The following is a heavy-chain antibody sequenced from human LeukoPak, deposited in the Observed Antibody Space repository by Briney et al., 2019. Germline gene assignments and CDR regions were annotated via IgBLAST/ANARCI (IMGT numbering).Heavy chain of an antibody. Sequence: SSQTLSLICTVSGCSISSGGYYWSWIRQHPGKGLEWIGYIYYSGSTYYNPSLKSRVTISVDTSKNQFSLKLSSVTAADTAVYYCARAAGYTAMVYFDYWGQGTLDTVSS. CDR3: ARAAGYTAMVYFDY. D-gene: IGHD5-18*01. V-gene: IGHV4-31*03. CDR1: GCSISSGGYY. CDR2: IYYSGST. J-gene: IGHJ4*02.